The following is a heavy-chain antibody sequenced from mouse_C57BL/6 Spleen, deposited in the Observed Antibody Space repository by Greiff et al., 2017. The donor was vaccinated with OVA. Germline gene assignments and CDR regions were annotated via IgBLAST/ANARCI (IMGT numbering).Heavy chain of an antibody. Sequence: QVQLQQSGAELVRPGTSVKMSCKASGYTFTNYWIGWAKQRPGHGLEWIGDIYPGGGYTNYNEKFKGKATLTADKSSSTAYMQFSSLTSKDSAIYYCARLADYAMDYWGQGTSVTVSS. CDR3: ARLADYAMDY. J-gene: IGHJ4*01. CDR2: IYPGGGYT. CDR1: GYTFTNYW. V-gene: IGHV1-63*01.